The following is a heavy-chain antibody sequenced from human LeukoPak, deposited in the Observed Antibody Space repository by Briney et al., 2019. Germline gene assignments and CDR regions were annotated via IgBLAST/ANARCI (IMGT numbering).Heavy chain of an antibody. Sequence: GGSLRLSCAASGFTFSSYWMHWVRQAPGKGLAWISRINSDGSSTSYADSVKGRFTISRDNAKNTLDLQMNSLRAEDTAVYYCVRLSWELGDGGVTWGQGTLVTVSS. D-gene: IGHD1-26*01. CDR2: INSDGSST. CDR1: GFTFSSYW. J-gene: IGHJ5*02. V-gene: IGHV3-74*01. CDR3: VRLSWELGDGGVT.